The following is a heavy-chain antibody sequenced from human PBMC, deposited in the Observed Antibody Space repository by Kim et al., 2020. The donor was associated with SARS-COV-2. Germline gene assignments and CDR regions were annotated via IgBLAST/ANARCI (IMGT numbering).Heavy chain of an antibody. J-gene: IGHJ4*02. V-gene: IGHV3-23*01. Sequence: YYGESVTGRFTIARDTSKTPMYMHMNSRRAEDTAVYYCAKWRRNTGDVDYWGQGTLVTVSS. CDR3: AKWRRNTGDVDY. D-gene: IGHD1-1*01.